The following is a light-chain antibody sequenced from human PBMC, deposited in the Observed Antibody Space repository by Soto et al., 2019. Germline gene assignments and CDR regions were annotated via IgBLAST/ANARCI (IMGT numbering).Light chain of an antibody. V-gene: IGKV3-15*01. J-gene: IGKJ1*01. Sequence: IVMTQSPATLSVSPGERATLSCRASQNIYSNVAWYQQRPGQAPRLLIYRASTRATGIPARFSGSGSGTDFTLTINRLEPEDFAVYYCHPYGSSRTFGQGTKVDIK. CDR1: QNIYSN. CDR2: RAS. CDR3: HPYGSSRT.